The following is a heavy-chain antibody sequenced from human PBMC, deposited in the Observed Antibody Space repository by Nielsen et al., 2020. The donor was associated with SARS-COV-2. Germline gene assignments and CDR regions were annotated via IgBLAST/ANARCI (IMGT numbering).Heavy chain of an antibody. V-gene: IGHV3-33*01. D-gene: IGHD2-2*01. Sequence: GESLKISCAASGFTFSSYGMHWVRQAPGKGLEWVAVIWYDGSNKYYADSVKGRFTISRDNSKNTLYLQMNSLRAEDTAVYYCARDRGYCSSTSCYYYGMDVWGQGTTVTVSS. CDR2: IWYDGSNK. CDR3: ARDRGYCSSTSCYYYGMDV. CDR1: GFTFSSYG. J-gene: IGHJ6*02.